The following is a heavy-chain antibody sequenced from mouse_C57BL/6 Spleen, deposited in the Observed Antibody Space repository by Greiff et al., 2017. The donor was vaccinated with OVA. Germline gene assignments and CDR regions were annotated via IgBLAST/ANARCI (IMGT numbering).Heavy chain of an antibody. V-gene: IGHV2-2*01. CDR1: GFSLTSYG. CDR3: ASSNYDMDY. CDR2: IWRGGST. J-gene: IGHJ4*01. Sequence: VKLMESGPGLVQPSPSLTISCTASGFSLTSYGVHWVRQSPGQGLEWLGVIWRGGSTDYNAAFISRLSISKDNSTSQVFFKMNSLQADDTAIYYCASSNYDMDYWGQGTSVTVSS.